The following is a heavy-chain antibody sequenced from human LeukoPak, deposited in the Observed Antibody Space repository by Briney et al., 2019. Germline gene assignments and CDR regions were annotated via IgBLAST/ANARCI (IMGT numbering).Heavy chain of an antibody. J-gene: IGHJ1*01. CDR3: ARAGDSGYDEL. CDR1: GFTFSSYW. D-gene: IGHD5-12*01. CDR2: IKQDGSEK. Sequence: GGSLRLSCAASGFTFSSYWMGWVRQAPGKGLEWVANIKQDGSEKYYVDSVKGRFTISRDNAKNSLYLQMNGLRAEDTAVYYCARAGDSGYDELWGQGTLVTVS. V-gene: IGHV3-7*01.